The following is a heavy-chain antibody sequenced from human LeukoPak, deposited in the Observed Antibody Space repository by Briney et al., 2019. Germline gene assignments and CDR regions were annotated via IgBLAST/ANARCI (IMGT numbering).Heavy chain of an antibody. V-gene: IGHV3-49*04. CDR3: ARSPNYKGYFDY. CDR2: IASETYGGTA. J-gene: IGHJ4*02. Sequence: PGGSLRLSCTTSGFTFGDYAMTWVRQAPGKGLEWVGFIASETYGGTAEYAASVKGRFIISRDDSKSIAYLQMNSLRAEDTAVYYCARSPNYKGYFDYWGQGTLVTVSS. CDR1: GFTFGDYA. D-gene: IGHD3-10*01.